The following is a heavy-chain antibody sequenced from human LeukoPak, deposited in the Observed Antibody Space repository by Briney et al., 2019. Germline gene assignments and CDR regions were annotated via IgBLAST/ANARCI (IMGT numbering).Heavy chain of an antibody. D-gene: IGHD1-7*01. V-gene: IGHV3-15*01. J-gene: IGHJ4*02. CDR2: IKTKADGGTA. CDR3: TNSDDYGDY. Sequence: GGSLRLSCAASGLTFSNAWMNWVRQAPGKGLQWVGRIKTKADGGTADYAEPVKGRFTISRDDSKNTLYLHMTSLRAEDTAVYYCTNSDDYGDYWGQGTLVTVSS. CDR1: GLTFSNAW.